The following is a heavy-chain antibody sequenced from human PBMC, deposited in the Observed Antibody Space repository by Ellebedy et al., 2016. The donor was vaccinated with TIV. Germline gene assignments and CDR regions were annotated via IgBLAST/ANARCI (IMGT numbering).Heavy chain of an antibody. D-gene: IGHD2-21*02. V-gene: IGHV4-59*01. J-gene: IGHJ4*02. CDR1: GGSISSYY. CDR3: ARGKIPRQAAIPPVLYY. Sequence: SETLSLTXTVSGGSISSYYWSWIRQPPGKGLEWIGYIYYSGSTNYNPSLKSRVTISVDTSKNQFSLKLSSVTAADTAVYYCARGKIPRQAAIPPVLYYWGQGTLVTVSS. CDR2: IYYSGST.